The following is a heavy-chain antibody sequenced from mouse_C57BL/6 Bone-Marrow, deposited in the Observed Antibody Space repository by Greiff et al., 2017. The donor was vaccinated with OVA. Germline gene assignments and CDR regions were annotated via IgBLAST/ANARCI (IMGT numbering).Heavy chain of an antibody. CDR2: IWWDDDK. J-gene: IGHJ2*01. V-gene: IGHV8-8*01. Sequence: QVTLKECGPGILQPSQTLSLTCSFSGFSLSTFGMGVGWIRQPSGKGLEWLAHIWWDDDKYYNPALKSRLTISKDTSKNQVFLKIANVDTADTATYYCAVRSYYYGSSLGWGQGTTLTVSS. CDR1: GFSLSTFGMG. D-gene: IGHD1-1*01. CDR3: AVRSYYYGSSLG.